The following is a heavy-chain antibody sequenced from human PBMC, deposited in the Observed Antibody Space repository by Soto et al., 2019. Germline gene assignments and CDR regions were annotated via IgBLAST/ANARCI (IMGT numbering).Heavy chain of an antibody. J-gene: IGHJ1*01. Sequence: QPGGSLRLSCAASGFTFSSYAMSWVRQAPGKGLEWVSGISGSGDSTYYADSVKGRFTISRDNSKKTLYLQMNSLRAEDTAVYYCAKGVPGIAVAGTGYFQHWGQGTLVTVSS. D-gene: IGHD6-19*01. V-gene: IGHV3-23*01. CDR3: AKGVPGIAVAGTGYFQH. CDR2: ISGSGDST. CDR1: GFTFSSYA.